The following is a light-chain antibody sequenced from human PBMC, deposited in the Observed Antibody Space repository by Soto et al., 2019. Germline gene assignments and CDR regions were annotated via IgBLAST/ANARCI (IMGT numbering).Light chain of an antibody. CDR1: QSVSSN. J-gene: IGKJ4*01. CDR2: GAS. CDR3: QQYNSLLT. Sequence: IVMTQSPATLSVSPGERATLSCRASQSVSSNLAWYQQKPGQAPKLLIYGASTRATGIPARFSGSRSGAEFTLPISSLQSEGLAIYYCQQYNSLLTFGGGTKVEVK. V-gene: IGKV3-15*01.